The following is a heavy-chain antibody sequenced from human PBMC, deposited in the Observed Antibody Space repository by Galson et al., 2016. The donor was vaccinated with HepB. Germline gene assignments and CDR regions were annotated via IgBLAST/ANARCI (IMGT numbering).Heavy chain of an antibody. CDR3: ARVPVIVEAATTQYYYHYYNMDV. J-gene: IGHJ6*03. Sequence: SVKVSCKASGGTFNNYAVSWVRQAPGQGLEWMGGVIPIFGTPDYAQKFQGRVTITAGESTTTAYMELSSLRSEDTAVYYCARVPVIVEAATTQYYYHYYNMDVWGQGTTVTVSS. CDR1: GGTFNNYA. D-gene: IGHD2-15*01. CDR2: VIPIFGTP. V-gene: IGHV1-69*13.